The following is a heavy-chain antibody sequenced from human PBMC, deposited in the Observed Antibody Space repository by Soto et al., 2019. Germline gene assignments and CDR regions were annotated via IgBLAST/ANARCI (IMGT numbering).Heavy chain of an antibody. Sequence: SETVSLTCTVSGASISSYYWSWIRQPPGKGLEWIAYIYNTGTTKYNPSLKSRVTISEDTSKNQFSLKLTSVTAADTAVYYCANLPTWGATTFAPWGQGTLVTVSS. CDR3: ANLPTWGATTFAP. CDR2: IYNTGTT. J-gene: IGHJ5*02. CDR1: GASISSYY. V-gene: IGHV4-4*08. D-gene: IGHD1-26*01.